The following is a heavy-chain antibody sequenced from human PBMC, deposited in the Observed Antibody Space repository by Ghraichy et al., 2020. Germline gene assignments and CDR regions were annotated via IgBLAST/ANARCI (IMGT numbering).Heavy chain of an antibody. CDR1: GGSISDYY. V-gene: IGHV4-59*08. CDR3: ATRVYGGRHFDY. Sequence: SETLSLTCTVSGGSISDYYWSWIRQPPGKGLEWIGYIYYSGSTNYNPSLKSRVTISGDTSKKQFSLKLGSVTAADTAVYYCATRVYGGRHFDYWGQGTLVTVS. J-gene: IGHJ4*02. D-gene: IGHD1-26*01. CDR2: IYYSGST.